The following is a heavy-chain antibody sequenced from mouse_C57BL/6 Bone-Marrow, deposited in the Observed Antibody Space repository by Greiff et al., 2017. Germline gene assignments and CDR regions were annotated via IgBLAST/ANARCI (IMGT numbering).Heavy chain of an antibody. J-gene: IGHJ3*01. Sequence: EVKLVESGGGLVKPGGSLKLSCAASGFTFSSYAMSWVRQTPEKRLEWVATISDGGSYTYYPDNVKGRFTISRDNAKNNLYLQMSHLKSEDTAMYYCARGYDYDYWGQGTLVTVSA. CDR1: GFTFSSYA. D-gene: IGHD2-4*01. V-gene: IGHV5-4*03. CDR3: ARGYDYDY. CDR2: ISDGGSYT.